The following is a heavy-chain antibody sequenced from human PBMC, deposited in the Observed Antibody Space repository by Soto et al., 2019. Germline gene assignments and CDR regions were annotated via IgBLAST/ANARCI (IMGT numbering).Heavy chain of an antibody. J-gene: IGHJ6*02. Sequence: QVQLQESGPGLVKPSETLSLTCTVSGGSVSSESHYWSWIRQTPGKGLEWIGYIYYTGSTNYNPSLKGRVTMSVDTSRDQVSLRLRSVTRADTAVDYCARDQYDFRSGSYYYAMEVWCQGTKVTVSS. CDR2: IYYTGST. CDR3: ARDQYDFRSGSYYYAMEV. V-gene: IGHV4-61*01. D-gene: IGHD3-3*01. CDR1: GGSVSSESHY.